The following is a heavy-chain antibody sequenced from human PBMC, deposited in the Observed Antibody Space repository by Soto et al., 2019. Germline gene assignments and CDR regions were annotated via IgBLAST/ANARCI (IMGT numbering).Heavy chain of an antibody. CDR1: GYTFTSYD. J-gene: IGHJ3*02. D-gene: IGHD3-22*01. CDR3: AMNYYDSSGYDAFDI. CDR2: MNPNSGNT. Sequence: QVQLVQSGAEVKKPGASVKVSCKASGYTFTSYDINWVQQATGQGLEWMGWMNPNSGNTGYAQKFQGRVTMTRNTSISTAYMELSSLRSEDTAVYYCAMNYYDSSGYDAFDIWGQGTMVTVS. V-gene: IGHV1-8*01.